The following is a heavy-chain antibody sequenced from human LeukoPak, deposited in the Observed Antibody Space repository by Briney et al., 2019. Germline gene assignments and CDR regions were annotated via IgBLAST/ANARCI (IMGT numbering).Heavy chain of an antibody. CDR3: ARHEFVDGYNFFGY. D-gene: IGHD5-24*01. Sequence: GESLKISCKGSGYTFTKYWIAWVRQMPGKGLEWMGIIYPGDSDTRYSPSFQGQVTISADKSISTAYLQWSSLKASDTAMYYCARHEFVDGYNFFGYWGQGTLVTVSS. CDR2: IYPGDSDT. CDR1: GYTFTKYW. V-gene: IGHV5-51*01. J-gene: IGHJ4*02.